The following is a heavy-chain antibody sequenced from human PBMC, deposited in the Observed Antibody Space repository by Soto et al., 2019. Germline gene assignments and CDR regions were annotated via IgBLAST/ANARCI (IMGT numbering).Heavy chain of an antibody. J-gene: IGHJ4*02. V-gene: IGHV3-21*04. D-gene: IGHD3-9*01. CDR1: GFTFSSYS. CDR2: ISSSSSYI. CDR3: AKPHSNYVLRYFDWLSYFDY. Sequence: GGSLRLSCAASGFTFSSYSMNWVRQAPGKGLEWVSSISSSSSYIYYADSVKGRFTISRDNAKNTLYLQMNSLRAEDTAVYYCAKPHSNYVLRYFDWLSYFDYWGQGTLVTVSS.